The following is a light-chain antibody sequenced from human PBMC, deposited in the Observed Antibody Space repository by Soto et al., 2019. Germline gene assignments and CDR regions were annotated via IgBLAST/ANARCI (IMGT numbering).Light chain of an antibody. CDR2: GTS. V-gene: IGKV3-20*01. J-gene: IGKJ1*01. CDR3: QHYGSSPRRT. CDR1: QNINSPY. Sequence: EIVLTQSPGTLSLSPGDRATLSCRVNQNINSPYLAWYQHKPGQAPRLLVFGTSSRATGIPDRFSGSRSGTDFILTIQRLEPEDFALYYCQHYGSSPRRTFGQGTKVEMK.